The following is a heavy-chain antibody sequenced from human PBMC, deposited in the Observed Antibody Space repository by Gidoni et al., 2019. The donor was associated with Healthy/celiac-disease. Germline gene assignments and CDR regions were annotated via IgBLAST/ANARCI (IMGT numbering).Heavy chain of an antibody. CDR3: ARLRRPVTPWYYYGMDV. Sequence: QVQLQESGPGLVKPSQTLSLTCTVSGGPISSGGYYWLWLRQHPGKGLEWIGYIYYSGSTYYNPSLKSRVTISVDTSKNQFSLKLSSVTAADTAVYYCARLRRPVTPWYYYGMDVWGQGTTVTVSS. V-gene: IGHV4-31*03. D-gene: IGHD4-4*01. CDR2: IYYSGST. CDR1: GGPISSGGYY. J-gene: IGHJ6*02.